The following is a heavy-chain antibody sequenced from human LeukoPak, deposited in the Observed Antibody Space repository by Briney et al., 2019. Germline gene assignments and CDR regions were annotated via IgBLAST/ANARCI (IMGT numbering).Heavy chain of an antibody. CDR2: MNPNSGNT. Sequence: ASVKVSCKASGYTFTSYDINWVRLATGQGLEWMGWMNPNSGNTGYAQKFQGRVTMTRNTSISTAYMELSSLRSEDTAVYYCARGASIAVAGIRAFGYWGQGTLVTVSS. J-gene: IGHJ4*02. CDR1: GYTFTSYD. D-gene: IGHD6-19*01. V-gene: IGHV1-8*01. CDR3: ARGASIAVAGIRAFGY.